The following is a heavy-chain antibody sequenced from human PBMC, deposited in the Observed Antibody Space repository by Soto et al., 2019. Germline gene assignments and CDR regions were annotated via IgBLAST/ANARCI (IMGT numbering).Heavy chain of an antibody. CDR1: GGSISSYY. D-gene: IGHD5-12*01. Sequence: SETLYLTCTVSGGSISSYYWSWIRQPPGKGLEWIGYIYYSGSTNYNPSLKSRVTISVGTSKNQFSLKLSSVTAADTAVYYCVIDSGYETYYFVSWGQVSLVTVS. J-gene: IGHJ4*02. V-gene: IGHV4-59*01. CDR3: VIDSGYETYYFVS. CDR2: IYYSGST.